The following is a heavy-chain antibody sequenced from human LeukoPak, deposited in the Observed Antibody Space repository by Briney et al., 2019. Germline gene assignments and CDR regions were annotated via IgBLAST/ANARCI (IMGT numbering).Heavy chain of an antibody. V-gene: IGHV3-23*01. Sequence: GSLRLSCAASGFTFSSYAMSWVRQTPVKGLEWVSVISGSGGSTYYADSVKGRFTISRVNSKNTLYLQMNNLRVEDTAVYYCARDAGWRLLDYWGRGTQVTVSS. D-gene: IGHD6-25*01. CDR1: GFTFSSYA. J-gene: IGHJ4*02. CDR2: ISGSGGST. CDR3: ARDAGWRLLDY.